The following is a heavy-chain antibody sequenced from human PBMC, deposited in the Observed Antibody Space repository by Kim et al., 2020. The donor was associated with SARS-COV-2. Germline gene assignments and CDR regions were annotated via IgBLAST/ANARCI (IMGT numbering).Heavy chain of an antibody. CDR1: GGTFSSYA. J-gene: IGHJ6*02. CDR2: IIPILGIA. V-gene: IGHV1-69*04. D-gene: IGHD3-10*01. Sequence: SVKVSCKASGGTFSSYAISWVRQAPGQGLEWMGRIIPILGIANYAQKFQGRVAITADKSTSTAYMELSSLRSEDTAVYYCASQITMVRGVITNYGMDVWGQGTTVTVSS. CDR3: ASQITMVRGVITNYGMDV.